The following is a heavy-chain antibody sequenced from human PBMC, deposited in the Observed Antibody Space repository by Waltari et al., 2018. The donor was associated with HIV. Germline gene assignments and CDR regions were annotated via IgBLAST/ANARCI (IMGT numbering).Heavy chain of an antibody. CDR1: GGSISGSY. CDR3: ARGPGQASSEAFDF. D-gene: IGHD2-21*01. Sequence: QVHLQESGPGLVKSSETLSLRCTVSGGSISGSYWSWILQSAGKGLEYIGRVYFNGDTNYNPSFKSRVTMSVDTSKNQFSLKINSMTAADTAVYYCARGPGQASSEAFDFWGQGTFVAVSS. J-gene: IGHJ3*01. V-gene: IGHV4-4*07. CDR2: VYFNGDT.